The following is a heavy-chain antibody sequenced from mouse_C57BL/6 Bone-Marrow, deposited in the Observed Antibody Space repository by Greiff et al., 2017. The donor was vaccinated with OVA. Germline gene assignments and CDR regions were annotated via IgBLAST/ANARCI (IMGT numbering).Heavy chain of an antibody. CDR2: IYPSDSET. V-gene: IGHV1-61*01. D-gene: IGHD2-4*01. Sequence: VQLQQSGAELVRPGSSVKLSCKASGYTFTSYWMDWVKQRPGQGLEWIGNIYPSDSETHYNQKFKDKATLTVDKSSSTAYMQLSSLTSEDSAVYYCARSDYPFYYAMDYWGQGTSVTVSS. CDR1: GYTFTSYW. CDR3: ARSDYPFYYAMDY. J-gene: IGHJ4*01.